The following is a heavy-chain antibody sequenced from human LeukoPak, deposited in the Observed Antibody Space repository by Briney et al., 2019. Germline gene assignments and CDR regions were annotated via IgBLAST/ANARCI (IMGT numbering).Heavy chain of an antibody. CDR2: IYYSGST. CDR1: GGSISSYY. V-gene: IGHV4-59*01. CDR3: ARLSASVGSTLVTWFDP. D-gene: IGHD6-13*01. Sequence: SEALSLTCTVSGGSISSYYWSWIWQPPGKGLEWIGYIYYSGSTNYNPSLKSRVTISVDTSKNQFSLKLTSVTAADTAVYYCARLSASVGSTLVTWFDPWGQGTLVTVSS. J-gene: IGHJ5*02.